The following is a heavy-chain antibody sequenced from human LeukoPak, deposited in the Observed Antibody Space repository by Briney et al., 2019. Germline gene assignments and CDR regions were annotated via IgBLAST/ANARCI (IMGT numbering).Heavy chain of an antibody. V-gene: IGHV4-39*01. J-gene: IGHJ4*02. CDR2: IDDSGST. Sequence: SETLSLTCTVSGGSISSSSYYWGWIRQPPGKGLEWIGSIDDSGSTYYNPSLKSRVTISVDTSEIQFSLKLSSVTAADTAVYYCARQTGSGLFILPGGQGTLVTVSS. CDR3: ARQTGSGLFILP. CDR1: GGSISSSSYY. D-gene: IGHD3/OR15-3a*01.